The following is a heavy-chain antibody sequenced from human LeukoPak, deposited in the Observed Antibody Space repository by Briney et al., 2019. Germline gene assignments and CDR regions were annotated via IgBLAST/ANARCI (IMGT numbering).Heavy chain of an antibody. D-gene: IGHD1-26*01. Sequence: SETLSLTCTVSGGSIRSDYWTWIRQPAGKGLEWIGRIYTGGSTNYNPSLKSRVTISADKSKNQVSLRLTSVTAADTAVYYCARLSVIVGAALEYYYYYMDVWGQGTTVTVSS. J-gene: IGHJ6*03. V-gene: IGHV4-4*07. CDR2: IYTGGST. CDR3: ARLSVIVGAALEYYYYYMDV. CDR1: GGSIRSDY.